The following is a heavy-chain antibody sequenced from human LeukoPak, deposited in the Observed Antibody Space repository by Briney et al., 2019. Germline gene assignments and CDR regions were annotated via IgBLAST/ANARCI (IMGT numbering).Heavy chain of an antibody. CDR3: ARGTIAVAGTGFDY. Sequence: AASVKVSCKASGYTFTSYYMHWVRQAPGQGLEWMGRINPNSGGTNYAQKFQGRVTMTRDTSISTAYMELSRLRSDDTAVYYCARGTIAVAGTGFDYWGQGTLVTVSS. D-gene: IGHD6-19*01. CDR1: GYTFTSYY. CDR2: INPNSGGT. V-gene: IGHV1-2*06. J-gene: IGHJ4*02.